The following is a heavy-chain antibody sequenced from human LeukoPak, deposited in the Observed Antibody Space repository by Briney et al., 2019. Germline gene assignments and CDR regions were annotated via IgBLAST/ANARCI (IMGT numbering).Heavy chain of an antibody. CDR3: ARARTTRGFDY. Sequence: GGSLRLSCAASGFTFNSYGIHWVRQAPGKGLEWVAFIWYDGSNKYYADSVKGRFTISRDNSKNTLYLQMNSLRADDTAVYYCARARTTRGFDYWGQGTLVTVSS. V-gene: IGHV3-33*01. CDR1: GFTFNSYG. J-gene: IGHJ4*02. D-gene: IGHD4-17*01. CDR2: IWYDGSNK.